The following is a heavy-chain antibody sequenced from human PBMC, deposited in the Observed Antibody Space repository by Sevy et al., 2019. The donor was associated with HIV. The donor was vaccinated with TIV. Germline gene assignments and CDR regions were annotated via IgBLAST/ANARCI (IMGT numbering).Heavy chain of an antibody. CDR1: GFTFSRFW. V-gene: IGHV3-7*04. J-gene: IGHJ3*01. CDR3: EKELNPALEYMLEELFRSLKGFDV. D-gene: IGHD1-1*01. Sequence: GGSLRLSCAASGFTFSRFWMSWVRQAPGKGLEWVANINQDGSEIYYVDSVKGRLPISRDNAKNSLYLQMNSQRGEDTEVYYCEKELNPALEYMLEELFRSLKGFDVWGQGKMVT. CDR2: INQDGSEI.